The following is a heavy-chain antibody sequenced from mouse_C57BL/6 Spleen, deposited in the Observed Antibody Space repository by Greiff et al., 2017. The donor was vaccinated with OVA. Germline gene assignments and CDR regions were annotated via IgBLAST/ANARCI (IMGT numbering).Heavy chain of an antibody. J-gene: IGHJ1*03. V-gene: IGHV5-4*01. CDR1: GFTFSSYA. CDR2: ISDGGSYT. CDR3: ASSPGGYFDV. Sequence: EVQVVESGGGLVKPGGSLKLSCAASGFTFSSYAMSWVRQTPEKRLEWVATISDGGSYTYYPDNVKGRYTISRDNAKNNPYLQMSHLKSEDTAMYYCASSPGGYFDVWGTGTTVTVSS.